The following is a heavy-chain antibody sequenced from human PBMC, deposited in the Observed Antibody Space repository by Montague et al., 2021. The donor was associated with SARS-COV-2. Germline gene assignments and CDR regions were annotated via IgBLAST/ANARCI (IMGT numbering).Heavy chain of an antibody. CDR2: INSDGSST. Sequence: SLRLSWSASGFTFSNAWMSWVRQAPGKGLVWVSRINSDGSSTSYADSVKGRFTISRDNAKNTLYLQMNSLRAEDTAAYYCARDTVRDYGDSGDYWGQGTLVTVSS. CDR3: ARDTVRDYGDSGDY. D-gene: IGHD4-17*01. J-gene: IGHJ4*02. V-gene: IGHV3-74*01. CDR1: GFTFSNAW.